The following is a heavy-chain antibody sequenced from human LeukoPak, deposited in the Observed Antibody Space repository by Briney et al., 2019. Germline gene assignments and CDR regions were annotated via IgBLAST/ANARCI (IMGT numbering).Heavy chain of an antibody. CDR3: AGTLGYYFDY. D-gene: IGHD7-27*01. J-gene: IGHJ4*02. CDR2: IYTSGST. V-gene: IGHV4-61*02. Sequence: SETLSLNCTVSSGSISSGSYYWRWLRQPAGRGLEWIGRIYTSGSTNYNPSLKSRVTISVDTSKNQCSLKLSSVTAADTAVYYCAGTLGYYFDYWGQGTLVTVSS. CDR1: SGSISSGSYY.